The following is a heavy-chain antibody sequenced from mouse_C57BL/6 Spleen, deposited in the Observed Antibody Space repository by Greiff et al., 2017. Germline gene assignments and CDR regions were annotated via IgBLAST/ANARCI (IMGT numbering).Heavy chain of an antibody. D-gene: IGHD1-1*02. J-gene: IGHJ3*01. CDR1: GYSITSGYD. V-gene: IGHV3-1*01. CDR2: ISYSGST. CDR3: ASGNYPWFAY. Sequence: DVKLVESGPGMVKPSQSLSLTCTVTGYSITSGYDWHWIRHFPGNKLEWMGYISYSGSTNYNPSLKSRISITHDTSKNHFFLKLNSVTTEDTATYYCASGNYPWFAYWGQGTLVTVSA.